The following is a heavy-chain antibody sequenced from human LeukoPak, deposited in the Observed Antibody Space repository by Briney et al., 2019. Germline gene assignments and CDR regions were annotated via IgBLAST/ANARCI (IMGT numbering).Heavy chain of an antibody. D-gene: IGHD6-19*01. J-gene: IGHJ4*02. CDR2: IWYDGSNK. Sequence: GGSLRLSCAASGFSFSNYDMHWVRQAPGKGLEWVAVIWYDGSNKYYADSVKGRFTISRDNSKNTLYLQMNSLRAEDTAVYYCATWREGSGCPGDYWGQGTLVTVSS. CDR3: ATWREGSGCPGDY. CDR1: GFSFSNYD. V-gene: IGHV3-33*01.